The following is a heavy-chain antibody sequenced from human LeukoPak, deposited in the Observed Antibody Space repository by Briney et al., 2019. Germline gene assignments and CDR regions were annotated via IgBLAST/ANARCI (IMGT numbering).Heavy chain of an antibody. CDR1: GYTFTSYG. J-gene: IGHJ4*02. CDR2: ISAYNGDT. V-gene: IGHV1-18*01. D-gene: IGHD2-2*01. CDR3: ARADIVVVPAAPFYFDY. Sequence: ASVKVSCEASGYTFTSYGITWVRQTPGQGLEWMGWISAYNGDTNYAQKLQGRVTMTRDTSTSTAYMELRSLRSDDTAVYYCARADIVVVPAAPFYFDYWGQGTLVTVSS.